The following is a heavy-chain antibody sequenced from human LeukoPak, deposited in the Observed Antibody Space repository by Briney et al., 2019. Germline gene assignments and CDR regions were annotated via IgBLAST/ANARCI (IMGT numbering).Heavy chain of an antibody. CDR1: GFTFSSYA. V-gene: IGHV3-23*01. Sequence: GGSLRLSCAASGFTFSSYAMSWVRQAPGKGLEWVSVISGSGGSTYYADSVKGRFTISRDNSKNTLYLQMNSLRAEDTAVYYCARDQRDVAAAGYYYYYGMDVWGQGTTVTVSS. D-gene: IGHD6-13*01. CDR2: ISGSGGST. J-gene: IGHJ6*02. CDR3: ARDQRDVAAAGYYYYYGMDV.